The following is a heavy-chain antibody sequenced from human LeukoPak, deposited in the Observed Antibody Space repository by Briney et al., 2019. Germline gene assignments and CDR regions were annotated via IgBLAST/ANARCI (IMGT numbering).Heavy chain of an antibody. J-gene: IGHJ5*02. Sequence: PETLSLTCAVYGGSFSGYYWSWIRQPPGKGLEWIGEINHSGSTNYNPSLKSRVTISVDTSKNQFSLKLSSVTAADTAVYYCARGRSHRSGWYHWGQGTLVTVSS. CDR1: GGSFSGYY. V-gene: IGHV4-34*01. CDR3: ARGRSHRSGWYH. CDR2: INHSGST. D-gene: IGHD6-19*01.